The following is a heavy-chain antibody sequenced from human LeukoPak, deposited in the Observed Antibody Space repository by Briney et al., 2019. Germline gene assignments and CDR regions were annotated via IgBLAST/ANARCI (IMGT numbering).Heavy chain of an antibody. J-gene: IGHJ4*02. Sequence: GGSQRLSCAASGFTFSSYGMHWVRQAPGEGLEWVAFIRYDGSNKYYADSVKGRFTISRDNSKNTLYLQMNSLRAEDTAVYYCAKNRIQLWLVDYWGQGTLVTVSS. CDR3: AKNRIQLWLVDY. V-gene: IGHV3-30*02. CDR1: GFTFSSYG. CDR2: IRYDGSNK. D-gene: IGHD5-18*01.